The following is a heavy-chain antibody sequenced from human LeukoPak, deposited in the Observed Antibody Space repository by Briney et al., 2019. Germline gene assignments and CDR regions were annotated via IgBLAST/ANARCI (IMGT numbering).Heavy chain of an antibody. D-gene: IGHD6-13*01. J-gene: IGHJ6*02. CDR3: ARDRAQQLVPYYYYGMDV. CDR1: GGTFSSYA. Sequence: ASVKVSCKASGGTFSSYAISWVRQAPGQGLEWMGGIIPIFGTANYAQKFQGRVTITADESTSTAYMELSSLRSEDTAVYYCARDRAQQLVPYYYYGMDVWGQGTTVTVSS. CDR2: IIPIFGTA. V-gene: IGHV1-69*13.